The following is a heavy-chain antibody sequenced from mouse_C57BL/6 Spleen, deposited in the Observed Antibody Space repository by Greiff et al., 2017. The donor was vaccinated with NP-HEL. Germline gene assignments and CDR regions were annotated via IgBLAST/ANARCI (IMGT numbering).Heavy chain of an antibody. Sequence: QVQLKQSGAELVRPGASVKLSCKASGYTFTDYYINWVKQRPGQGLEWIARLYPGSGNTYYNEKFKGKATLTAEKSSSTAYMQLSSLTSEDSAVYFCARSDDGYRWYFDVWGTGTTVTVSS. CDR3: ARSDDGYRWYFDV. CDR2: LYPGSGNT. J-gene: IGHJ1*03. V-gene: IGHV1-76*01. CDR1: GYTFTDYY. D-gene: IGHD2-3*01.